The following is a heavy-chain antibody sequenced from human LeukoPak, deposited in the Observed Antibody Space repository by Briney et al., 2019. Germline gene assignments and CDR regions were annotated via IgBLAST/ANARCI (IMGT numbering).Heavy chain of an antibody. CDR1: GGSISSYY. D-gene: IGHD4-23*01. J-gene: IGHJ4*02. Sequence: SETLSLTCTVSGGSISSYYWSWIRQPPGKGLEWIGYIYYSRSTNYNPSLKSRVTISVDTSKNQFSLKLSSVTAADTAVYYCARVSRRWYDSLDYWGQGTLVTVSS. CDR3: ARVSRRWYDSLDY. V-gene: IGHV4-59*01. CDR2: IYYSRST.